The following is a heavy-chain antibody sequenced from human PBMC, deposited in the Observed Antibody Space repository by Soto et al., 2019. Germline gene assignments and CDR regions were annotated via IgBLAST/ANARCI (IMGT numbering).Heavy chain of an antibody. CDR2: ISSSSSTI. J-gene: IGHJ6*02. Sequence: GGSLRLSCAASGFTFSSYSMNWVRQAPGKGLEWVSYISSSSSTIYYADSVKGRFTISRDNAKNSLYLQMNSLRDEDTAVYYCARADDYGDGDYSYYYGMDVWGHGTTVTVSS. D-gene: IGHD4-17*01. CDR1: GFTFSSYS. CDR3: ARADDYGDGDYSYYYGMDV. V-gene: IGHV3-48*02.